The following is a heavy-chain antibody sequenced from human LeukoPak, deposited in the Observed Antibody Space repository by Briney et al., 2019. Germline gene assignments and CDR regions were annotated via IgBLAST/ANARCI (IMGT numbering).Heavy chain of an antibody. J-gene: IGHJ6*02. V-gene: IGHV1-18*01. CDR1: GYTFTSYG. CDR2: ISAYNGNT. Sequence: ASVKVSCTASGYTFTSYGISWVRQAPGQGLAWMGWISAYNGNTNYAQKLQGRVTMTTDTSTSTAYMELRSLRSDDTAVYYCARDKPYYYGSGSYYSYYYYYGMDVWGQGTTVTVSS. D-gene: IGHD3-10*01. CDR3: ARDKPYYYGSGSYYSYYYYYGMDV.